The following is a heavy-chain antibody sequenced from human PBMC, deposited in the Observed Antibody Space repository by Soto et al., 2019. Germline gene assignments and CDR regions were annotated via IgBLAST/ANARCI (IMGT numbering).Heavy chain of an antibody. CDR1: GFTLSSYA. D-gene: IGHD1-20*01. V-gene: IGHV3-30-3*01. J-gene: IGHJ4*02. CDR3: ARDTGGSNWDEVRYFDY. CDR2: ISYDGSNK. Sequence: QVQLVESGGGVVQPGRSLRLSCAASGFTLSSYAMHWVRQAPGKGLEWVAVISYDGSNKYYADSVKGRFTISRDNSKNTPYLQMNSLRAEDTAVYYCARDTGGSNWDEVRYFDYWGQGTLVTVSS.